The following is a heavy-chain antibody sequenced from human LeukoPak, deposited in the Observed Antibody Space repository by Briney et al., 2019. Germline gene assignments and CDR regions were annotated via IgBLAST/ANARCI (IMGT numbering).Heavy chain of an antibody. D-gene: IGHD3-16*01. CDR2: IYSSGTT. J-gene: IGHJ4*02. CDR1: GGSISSSSYY. V-gene: IGHV4-39*01. CDR3: ARIYDYVEDF. Sequence: KASETLSLTCTVSGGSISSSSYYWGWIRQPPGKGLEWIGTIYSSGTTYYNPSLNSRVIISVDTSKNQFSLKLGSVTATDTALYFCARIYDYVEDFWGQGARVTVSS.